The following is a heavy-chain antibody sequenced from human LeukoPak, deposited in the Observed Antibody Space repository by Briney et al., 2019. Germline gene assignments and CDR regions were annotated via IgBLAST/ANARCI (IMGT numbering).Heavy chain of an antibody. CDR2: INHSGST. Sequence: SETLSLTCAVYGGSFSGYYWSWIRQPPGKGLEWIGEINHSGSTNYNPSLKSRVTISVDTSKNQFSLKLSSVTAADTAVYYCASLYSSSWCGSEFDYWGQGTLVTVSS. J-gene: IGHJ4*02. D-gene: IGHD6-13*01. CDR3: ASLYSSSWCGSEFDY. CDR1: GGSFSGYY. V-gene: IGHV4-34*01.